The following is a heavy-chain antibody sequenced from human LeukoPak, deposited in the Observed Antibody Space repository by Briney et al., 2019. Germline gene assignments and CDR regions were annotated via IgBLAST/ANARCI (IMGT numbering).Heavy chain of an antibody. J-gene: IGHJ5*02. V-gene: IGHV3-11*04. CDR1: GFTFTDTY. CDR2: ISPSGTDI. D-gene: IGHD6-19*01. Sequence: GGSLRLSCAVSGFTFTDTYMTWIRQAPGKGLESLSYISPSGTDISYADSVKGRFTISRDNAKNTLYLQMNSLRAEDTAVYYCARDRETVAGTLGWFDPWGQGTLVTVSS. CDR3: ARDRETVAGTLGWFDP.